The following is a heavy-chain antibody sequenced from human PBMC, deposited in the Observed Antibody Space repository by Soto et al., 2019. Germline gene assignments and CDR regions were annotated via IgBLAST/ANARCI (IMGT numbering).Heavy chain of an antibody. Sequence: PSETLSLTCDVSGDTISTGGYTWAWIRQPPGKALEWIGYIYYSGSTYYNPSLKSRVTISVDTSKNQFSLKLSSVTAADTAVYYCARTSYDSSGTAADPWGQGTLVTVSS. CDR2: IYYSGST. CDR1: GDTISTGGYT. J-gene: IGHJ5*02. CDR3: ARTSYDSSGTAADP. D-gene: IGHD3-22*01. V-gene: IGHV4-31*11.